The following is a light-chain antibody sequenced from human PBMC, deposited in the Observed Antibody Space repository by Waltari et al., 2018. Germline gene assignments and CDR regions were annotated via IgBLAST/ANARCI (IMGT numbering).Light chain of an antibody. CDR2: KVS. V-gene: IGKV2-30*02. Sequence: DVVMTQSPLSLPVTLGQPASISCRSSQSPIHSDGDTYLSWFQQRPGQSPRRLIYKVSKRGSGVPDRFSGSGSGTDFTLKISRVEAEDVGVYYCMQSKQWPYTFGLGTKLEIK. CDR3: MQSKQWPYT. CDR1: QSPIHSDGDTY. J-gene: IGKJ2*01.